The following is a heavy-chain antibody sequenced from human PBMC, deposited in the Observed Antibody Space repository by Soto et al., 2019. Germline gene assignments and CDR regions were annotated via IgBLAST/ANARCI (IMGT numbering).Heavy chain of an antibody. CDR2: ISYDGSNK. Sequence: GGSLRLSCAASGFTFSSYGMHWVRQAPGKGLEWVAVISYDGSNKYYADSVKGRFTISRDNSKNTLYLQMNSLRAEDTAVYYCAKDLYYYDSSGAAPLNYYYYGMDVWGQGTTVTVSS. D-gene: IGHD3-22*01. V-gene: IGHV3-30*18. CDR3: AKDLYYYDSSGAAPLNYYYYGMDV. CDR1: GFTFSSYG. J-gene: IGHJ6*02.